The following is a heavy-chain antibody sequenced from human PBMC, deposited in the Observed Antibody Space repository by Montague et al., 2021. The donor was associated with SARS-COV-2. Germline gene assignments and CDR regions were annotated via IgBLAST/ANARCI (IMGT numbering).Heavy chain of an antibody. CDR1: GGSISGHY. J-gene: IGHJ4*02. CDR2: IYSGGSA. D-gene: IGHD5-24*01. Sequence: SETLSLTCAVSGGSISGHYWSWIRQPPEKGLEWIGHIYSGGSAYXNPSLKSRVTLSVGPSKNQFSLKMSSVAAADTAKYYCARGGFSVENASSYYFYSWGQGTLVTVSS. CDR3: ARGGFSVENASSYYFYS. V-gene: IGHV4-59*11.